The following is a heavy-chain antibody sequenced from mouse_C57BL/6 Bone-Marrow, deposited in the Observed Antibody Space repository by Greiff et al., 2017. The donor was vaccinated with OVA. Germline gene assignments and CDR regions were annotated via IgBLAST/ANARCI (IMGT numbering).Heavy chain of an antibody. CDR1: GYTFTSYW. Sequence: VQLQQSGAELVKPGASVKVSCKASGYTFTSYWMHWVKQRPGQGLEWIGRIHPSDSDTNYNQKFKGKATLTVDKSSSTAYMQLSSLTSEVSAVYYCAIPYYGTWFAYWGQGTLVTVSA. CDR3: AIPYYGTWFAY. D-gene: IGHD2-10*01. CDR2: IHPSDSDT. J-gene: IGHJ3*01. V-gene: IGHV1-74*01.